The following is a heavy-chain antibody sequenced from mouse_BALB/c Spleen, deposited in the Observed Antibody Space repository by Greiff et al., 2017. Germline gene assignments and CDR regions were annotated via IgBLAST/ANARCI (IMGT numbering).Heavy chain of an antibody. CDR3: ARGSTMITTVGVKDY. V-gene: IGHV7-3*02. Sequence: VQLKESGGGLVQPGGSLRLSCATSGFTFTDYYMSWVRQPPGKALEWLGFIRNKANGYTTEYSASVKGRFTISRDNSQSILYLQMNTLRAEDSATYYCARGSTMITTVGVKDYWGQGTSVTVSS. J-gene: IGHJ4*01. D-gene: IGHD2-4*01. CDR2: IRNKANGYTT. CDR1: GFTFTDYY.